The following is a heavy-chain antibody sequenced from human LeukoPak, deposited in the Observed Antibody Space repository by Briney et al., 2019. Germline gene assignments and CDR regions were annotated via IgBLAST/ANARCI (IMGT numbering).Heavy chain of an antibody. D-gene: IGHD4-23*01. CDR3: TRWRSGTSD. J-gene: IGHJ4*02. Sequence: GGSLRLSCVASGFTFSRYAFHWVRQAPGKGLEWVGHTRNKANNYATEYAASVKGRFTISRDDSRNSVYLQMNSLKTEDTAVYYCTRWRSGTSDWGQGTLVTVSS. CDR2: TRNKANNYAT. V-gene: IGHV3-72*01. CDR1: GFTFSRYA.